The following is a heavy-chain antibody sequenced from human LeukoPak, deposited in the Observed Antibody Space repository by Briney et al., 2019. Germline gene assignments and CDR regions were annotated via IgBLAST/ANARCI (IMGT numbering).Heavy chain of an antibody. CDR3: ARRDYVWGSYRYSPPDY. Sequence: PGRSLRLSCAASGFTFSSYGVHWVRRAPGKGLEWVAVIWYDGSNKYYADSVKGRFTISRDNSKNTLYLQMNSLRAEDTAVYYCARRDYVWGSYRYSPPDYWGQGTLVTVSS. CDR2: IWYDGSNK. V-gene: IGHV3-33*01. CDR1: GFTFSSYG. J-gene: IGHJ4*02. D-gene: IGHD3-16*02.